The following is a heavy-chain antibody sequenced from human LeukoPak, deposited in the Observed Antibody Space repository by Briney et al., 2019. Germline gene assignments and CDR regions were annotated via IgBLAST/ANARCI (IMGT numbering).Heavy chain of an antibody. D-gene: IGHD2-2*02. CDR1: GYTFTSYG. Sequence: GASVKVSCKASGYTFTSYGISWVRQAPGQGLEWMGWISAYNGNTNYAQKLQGRVTMTTDTSTSTAYMELRSLRSDDTAVYYCAVLLEYQLLNPSLYGMDVWGQGTTVTVSS. CDR3: AVLLEYQLLNPSLYGMDV. CDR2: ISAYNGNT. J-gene: IGHJ6*02. V-gene: IGHV1-18*01.